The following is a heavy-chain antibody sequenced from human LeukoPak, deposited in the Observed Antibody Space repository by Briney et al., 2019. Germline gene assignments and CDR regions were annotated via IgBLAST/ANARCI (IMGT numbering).Heavy chain of an antibody. CDR1: GFTFSSYA. CDR2: ISGSGGST. Sequence: GGSLRLSCAAPGFTFSSYAMSWVRQAPGKGLEWVSAISGSGGSTYYADSVKGRFTISRDNSKNTLYLQMNSLRAEDTAVYYCAKAGVNSIAAAGDYFDYWGQGTLVTVSS. V-gene: IGHV3-23*01. J-gene: IGHJ4*02. D-gene: IGHD6-13*01. CDR3: AKAGVNSIAAAGDYFDY.